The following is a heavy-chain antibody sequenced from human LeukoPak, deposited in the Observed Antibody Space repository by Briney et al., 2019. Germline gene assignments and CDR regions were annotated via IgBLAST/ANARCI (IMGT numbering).Heavy chain of an antibody. CDR2: ISGSGGST. V-gene: IGHV3-23*01. CDR3: ARDEDSSGWQSFDY. CDR1: GFTFSSYA. J-gene: IGHJ4*02. Sequence: GGSLRLSCAASGFTFSSYAMSWVRQAPGKGLEWVSAISGSGGSTYYADSVKGRVTISRDNSKNTLYLQMNSLRAEDTAVYYCARDEDSSGWQSFDYWGQGTLVTVSS. D-gene: IGHD6-19*01.